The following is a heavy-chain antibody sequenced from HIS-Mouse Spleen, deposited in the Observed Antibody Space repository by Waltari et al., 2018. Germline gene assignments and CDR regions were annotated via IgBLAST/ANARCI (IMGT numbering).Heavy chain of an antibody. J-gene: IGHJ5*02. V-gene: IGHV5-51*01. D-gene: IGHD3-22*01. CDR3: ARLAGDSSGYNWFDP. CDR2: IYPGDSDT. Sequence: EVQLVQSGAEVKKPGESLKISGKGSGYSFTSYWIGWVRPTPGKGLEWKGIIYPGDSDTRYSPSFQGQVTISADKSISTAYLQWSSLKASDTAMYYCARLAGDSSGYNWFDPWGQGTLVTVSS. CDR1: GYSFTSYW.